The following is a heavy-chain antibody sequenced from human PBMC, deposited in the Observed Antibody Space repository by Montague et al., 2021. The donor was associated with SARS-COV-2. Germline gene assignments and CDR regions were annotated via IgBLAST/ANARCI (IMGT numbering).Heavy chain of an antibody. CDR3: ASSYYYGSGTYVYKYYMDV. CDR2: ISYSGRT. Sequence: SETLSLTCTVSGGSVSSSPYYWGWIRQPPGRGLEWVGSISYSGRTYFSPSLKSRLTISVDSSENQFSLRLSSVTAADTAVYYCASSYYYGSGTYVYKYYMDVWGKETTVTVSS. J-gene: IGHJ6*03. CDR1: GGSVSSSPYY. V-gene: IGHV4-39*01. D-gene: IGHD3-10*01.